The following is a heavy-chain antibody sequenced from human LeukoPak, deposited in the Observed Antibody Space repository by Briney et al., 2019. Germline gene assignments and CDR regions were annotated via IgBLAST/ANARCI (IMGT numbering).Heavy chain of an antibody. CDR2: IKYDGGNK. CDR3: ARDSTSSGYYSFED. J-gene: IGHJ4*02. V-gene: IGHV3-30*01. D-gene: IGHD3-22*01. CDR1: GFTFSSYA. Sequence: GGSLRLSCAASGFTFSSYALHWVRQAPGKGLEWVADIKYDGGNKYYAASVKGRFTISRDNSKNTLYLQMNSPSAEDTAVYYCARDSTSSGYYSFEDWGQGTLVTVSS.